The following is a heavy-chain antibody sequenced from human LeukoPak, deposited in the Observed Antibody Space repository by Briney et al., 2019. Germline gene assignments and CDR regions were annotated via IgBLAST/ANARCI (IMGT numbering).Heavy chain of an antibody. V-gene: IGHV4-39*07. CDR2: IYYSGST. CDR3: ARESAEDFWSGYYPRLGFDP. Sequence: SETLSLTCTVSGGSISSSSYYWGWIRQPPGKGLEWIGSIYYSGSTYYNPSLKSRVTISVDTSKNQFSLKLSSVTAADTAVYYCARESAEDFWSGYYPRLGFDPWGQGTLVTVSS. D-gene: IGHD3-3*01. J-gene: IGHJ5*02. CDR1: GGSISSSSYY.